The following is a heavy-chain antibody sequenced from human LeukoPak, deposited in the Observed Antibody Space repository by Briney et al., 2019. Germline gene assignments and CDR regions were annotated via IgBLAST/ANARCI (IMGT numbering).Heavy chain of an antibody. CDR1: GYSISSGYY. V-gene: IGHV4-38-2*02. D-gene: IGHD3-3*01. CDR3: ARGVTIFGVVGFDY. J-gene: IGHJ4*02. Sequence: SETLSFTCTVSGYSISSGYYRGWIRQPPGKGLEWIGSIYHSGSTYYNPSLKSRVTISVDTSKNQFSLKLSSVTAADTAVYYCARGVTIFGVVGFDYWGQGTLVTVSP. CDR2: IYHSGST.